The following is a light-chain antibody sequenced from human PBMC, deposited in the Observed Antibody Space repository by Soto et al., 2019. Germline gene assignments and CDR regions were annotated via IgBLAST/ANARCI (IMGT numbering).Light chain of an antibody. CDR3: LQYCFSPLT. CDR1: QSVSNNF. V-gene: IGKV3-20*01. Sequence: EIVLTQSPGTLSLSPGERATLSCRASQSVSNNFLAWYQQKHGQAPRLLIYGASSSATGNPDRFSGSGSGTAFTLTISRLEPEDFAGYYCLQYCFSPLTCGQGTKLEIQ. CDR2: GAS. J-gene: IGKJ2*01.